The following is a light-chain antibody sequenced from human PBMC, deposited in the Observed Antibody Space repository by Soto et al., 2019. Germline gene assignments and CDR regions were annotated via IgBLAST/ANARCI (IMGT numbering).Light chain of an antibody. CDR1: QSINIY. V-gene: IGKV3-11*01. CDR2: DAS. CDR3: QQRYSLPLT. J-gene: IGKJ4*01. Sequence: EIVLTQSPAALSLSPGGRATLSCRVSQSINIYLAWYQQKLGQAPRLLIYDASIRATGIPARFSGSGSGTDFTLFISSLEPEDFCGYYCQQRYSLPLTFGGGTEVEIK.